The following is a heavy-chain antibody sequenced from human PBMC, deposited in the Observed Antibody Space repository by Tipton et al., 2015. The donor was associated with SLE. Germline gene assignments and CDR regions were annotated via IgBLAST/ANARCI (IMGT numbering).Heavy chain of an antibody. J-gene: IGHJ3*02. V-gene: IGHV4-59*11. D-gene: IGHD3-22*01. CDR2: IYYSGST. Sequence: TLFLTCTVSGGSLRTQYWSWIRQPPGKGLEWIGYIYYSGSTYYNPSLKSRVTISADTSNNQFSLKVNSVTAADTAVYYCARGSDRSGYFGAFDIWAQGTMVTVSS. CDR3: ARGSDRSGYFGAFDI. CDR1: GGSLRTQY.